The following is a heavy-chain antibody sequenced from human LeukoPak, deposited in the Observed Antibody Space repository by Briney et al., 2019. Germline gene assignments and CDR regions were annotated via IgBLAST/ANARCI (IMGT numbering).Heavy chain of an antibody. CDR3: VRGTTVTTVYFDY. V-gene: IGHV4-39*01. J-gene: IGHJ4*02. CDR1: GGSISSSSYY. CDR2: IYYSGST. Sequence: SETLSLTCTVSGGSISSSSYYWGWIRQPPGRGLEWIGSIYYSGSTYYNPSLKSRVTISVDTSKNQFSLKLSSVTAADTAVYYCVRGTTVTTVYFDYWGQGTLVTVSS. D-gene: IGHD4-11*01.